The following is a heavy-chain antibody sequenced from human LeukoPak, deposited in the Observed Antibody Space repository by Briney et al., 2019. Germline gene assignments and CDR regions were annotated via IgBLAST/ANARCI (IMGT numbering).Heavy chain of an antibody. D-gene: IGHD1-1*01. CDR3: AKDRWNQAGYYFDY. V-gene: IGHV3-30*02. CDR1: GFTFSSYG. Sequence: GGSLRLSCAASGFTFSSYGMHWVRQAPGKGLEWVAFIRYDGSNKYYADSVKGRFTISRDNSKNTLYLQMDSLRAEDTAVYYCAKDRWNQAGYYFDYWGQGTLVTVSS. CDR2: IRYDGSNK. J-gene: IGHJ4*02.